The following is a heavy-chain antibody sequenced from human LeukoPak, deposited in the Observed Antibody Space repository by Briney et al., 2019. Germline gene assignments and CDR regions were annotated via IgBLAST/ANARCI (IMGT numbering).Heavy chain of an antibody. Sequence: PGGSLRLSCAASGFTFSSYSMNWVRQAPGKGLEWVSYISSSSSTIYYADSVKGRFTISRDNAKNSLYLQMNSLRDEDTAVYYCARDGAYYDSSGYGAFDIWGQGTMVTVSS. V-gene: IGHV3-48*02. CDR2: ISSSSSTI. J-gene: IGHJ3*02. CDR1: GFTFSSYS. D-gene: IGHD3-22*01. CDR3: ARDGAYYDSSGYGAFDI.